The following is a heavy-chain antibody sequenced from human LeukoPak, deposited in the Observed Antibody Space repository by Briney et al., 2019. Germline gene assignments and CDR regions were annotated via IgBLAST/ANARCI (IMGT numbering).Heavy chain of an antibody. V-gene: IGHV3-30*03. CDR1: GFTFSSYG. J-gene: IGHJ4*02. CDR2: ISYDGSNK. D-gene: IGHD3-10*01. Sequence: GGSLRLSCAASGFTFSSYGMHWVRQAPGKGLEWVAVISYDGSNKYYADSVKGRFTISRDNSKNTLYLQMNSLRAEDTAVYYCARSRLWFGDDYWGQGTLVTVSS. CDR3: ARSRLWFGDDY.